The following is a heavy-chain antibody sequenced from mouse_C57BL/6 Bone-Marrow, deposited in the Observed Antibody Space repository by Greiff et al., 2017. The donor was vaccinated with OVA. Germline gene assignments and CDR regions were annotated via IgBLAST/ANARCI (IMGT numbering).Heavy chain of an antibody. J-gene: IGHJ3*01. CDR3: ARWYYYGSSYVSLAY. Sequence: EVQRVESGGGLVQPGGSLSLSCAASGFTFTDYYMSWVRQPPGKALEWLCFIRNKANGYTTEYSASVKGRFTISRDNSQSSLYLQMKALRAEESATYYCARWYYYGSSYVSLAYWGQGTLVTVSA. D-gene: IGHD1-1*01. CDR2: IRNKANGYTT. V-gene: IGHV7-3*01. CDR1: GFTFTDYY.